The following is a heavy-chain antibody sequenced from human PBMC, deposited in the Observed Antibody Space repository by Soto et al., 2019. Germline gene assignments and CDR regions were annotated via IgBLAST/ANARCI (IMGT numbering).Heavy chain of an antibody. CDR2: ISYDGSNK. CDR3: AKERYSSSWYNVDYYYGMDV. D-gene: IGHD6-13*01. CDR1: GFTFSSYG. J-gene: IGHJ6*02. V-gene: IGHV3-30*18. Sequence: QVQLVESGGGVVQPGRSLRLSCAASGFTFSSYGMHWVRQAPGKGLEWVAVISYDGSNKYYADSVKGRFTISRDNSKNTLYLQMNSLRAEDTAVYYSAKERYSSSWYNVDYYYGMDVWGQGTTVTVSS.